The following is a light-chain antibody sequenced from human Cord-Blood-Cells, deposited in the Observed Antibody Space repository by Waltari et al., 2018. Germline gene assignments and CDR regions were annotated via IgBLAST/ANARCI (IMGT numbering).Light chain of an antibody. CDR2: EVS. CDR3: SSYTSSSTYV. J-gene: IGLJ1*01. V-gene: IGLV2-14*01. CDR1: SRDVGGYNY. Sequence: QSALTQPASVSGSPGQSLPISSTRTSRDVGGYNYVSWYQQHPGKAPKLMIYEVSNRPSGVSNRFSGSKSGNTASLTISGLQAEDEADYYCSSYTSSSTYVFGTGTKVTVL.